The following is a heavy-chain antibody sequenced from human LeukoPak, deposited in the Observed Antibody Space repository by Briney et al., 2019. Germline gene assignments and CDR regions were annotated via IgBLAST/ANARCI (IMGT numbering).Heavy chain of an antibody. CDR3: ARGGYSYGGHRY. D-gene: IGHD5-18*01. Sequence: GGSLRPSCAASGFTFSSYSMNWVRQAPGKGLEWVSSISSSSSYIYYADSVKGRFTISRDNAKNSLYLQMNSLRAEDTAVYYCARGGYSYGGHRYWGQGTLVTVSS. CDR1: GFTFSSYS. J-gene: IGHJ4*02. CDR2: ISSSSSYI. V-gene: IGHV3-21*01.